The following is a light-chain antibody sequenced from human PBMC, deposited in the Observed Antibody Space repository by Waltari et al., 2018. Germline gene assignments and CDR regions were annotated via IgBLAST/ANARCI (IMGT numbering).Light chain of an antibody. Sequence: QSALTQPASVSGSPGQSIAISCAGTSRDVGPYNFVSWYQQHPGKAPKLMIYDVNERPSGVSDRFSGSKSGNTASLTISGLQAEDETDYYCSSFTTSGTYVFGTGTKVTVL. J-gene: IGLJ1*01. CDR3: SSFTTSGTYV. V-gene: IGLV2-14*03. CDR2: DVN. CDR1: SRDVGPYNF.